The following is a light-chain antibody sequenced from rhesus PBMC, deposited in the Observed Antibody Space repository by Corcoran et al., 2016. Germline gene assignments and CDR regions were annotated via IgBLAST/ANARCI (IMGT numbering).Light chain of an antibody. J-gene: IGKJ3*01. CDR3: QQYNHSPFT. CDR1: QGINNY. CDR2: SAS. V-gene: IGKV1-66*01. Sequence: DIQMTQSPSSLSASVGDRVTITCRASQGINNYLSWYQQKQGKDPKTLIYSASSLEQGVPSRFSGSRSRTVYTLTIRSLQPETITTYYCQQYNHSPFTFGPGTKLDI.